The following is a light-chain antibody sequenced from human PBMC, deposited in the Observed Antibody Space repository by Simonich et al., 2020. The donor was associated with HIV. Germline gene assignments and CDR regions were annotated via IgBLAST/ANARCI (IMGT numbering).Light chain of an antibody. CDR1: QSVSSN. CDR2: GAS. Sequence: EIVMTQSPATLSVSPGERATLPCRASQSVSSNFAWYQQKPGQAPRLLIYGASTRATGIPARVSGSGSGTEFTLTISSMQSEDFAVYYCHQYNNWPPWTFGQGTKVEIK. J-gene: IGKJ1*01. CDR3: HQYNNWPPWT. V-gene: IGKV3-15*01.